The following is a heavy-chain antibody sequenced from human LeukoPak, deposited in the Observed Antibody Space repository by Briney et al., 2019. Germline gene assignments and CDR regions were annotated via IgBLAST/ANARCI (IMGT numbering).Heavy chain of an antibody. Sequence: ASVKVSCKASGYIFTNYYMHWVRQAPGQGLEWMGIINPLGGSTTYTQKFQGRVTMTRDTSTSTVYMELSSLRSEDTAVYYCARRSKSSGWYRPAGAFDIWGQGTMVTVSS. CDR3: ARRSKSSGWYRPAGAFDI. V-gene: IGHV1-46*01. D-gene: IGHD6-19*01. CDR2: INPLGGST. J-gene: IGHJ3*02. CDR1: GYIFTNYY.